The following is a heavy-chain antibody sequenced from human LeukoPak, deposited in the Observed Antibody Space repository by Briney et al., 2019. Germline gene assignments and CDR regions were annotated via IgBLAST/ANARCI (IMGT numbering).Heavy chain of an antibody. D-gene: IGHD1-26*01. CDR2: FDPEDGET. CDR1: GYTLTELS. J-gene: IGHJ4*02. Sequence: EASVKVSCKVSGYTLTELSMHWVRQAPGKGLEWMGGFDPEDGETIYAQKFQGRVTMTEDTSTDTAYMELSSLRSEDTAVYYCARDSLPRGSYPLTQETPFDYWGQGTLVTVSS. CDR3: ARDSLPRGSYPLTQETPFDY. V-gene: IGHV1-24*01.